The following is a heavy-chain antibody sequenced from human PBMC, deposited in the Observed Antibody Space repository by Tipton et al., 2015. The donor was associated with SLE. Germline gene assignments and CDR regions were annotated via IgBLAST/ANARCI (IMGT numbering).Heavy chain of an antibody. CDR3: AGRVAHSSSSWAIGY. D-gene: IGHD6-6*01. CDR1: GGSISSDGYY. CDR2: IYTGGST. J-gene: IGHJ4*02. Sequence: TLSLTCSVSGGSISSDGYYWTWIRQPAGKGLEWIGHIYTGGSTSYNSSLNSRVTMSIDTSKNQFSLQLSSVTAADTAVYYCAGRVAHSSSSWAIGYWGQGTLVTVSS. V-gene: IGHV4-61*09.